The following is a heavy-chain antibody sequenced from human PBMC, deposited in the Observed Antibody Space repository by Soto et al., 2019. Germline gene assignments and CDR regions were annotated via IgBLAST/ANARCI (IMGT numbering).Heavy chain of an antibody. Sequence: SETLSLTCAVYGGSFSGYYWSWIRQPPGKGLEWIGEINHSGSTNYNPSLKSRVTISVDTSKNQFSLRLSSVTAADTAVYYCARGNGDLDYWGQGTLVTVSS. CDR2: INHSGST. CDR3: ARGNGDLDY. CDR1: GGSFSGYY. J-gene: IGHJ4*02. D-gene: IGHD4-17*01. V-gene: IGHV4-34*01.